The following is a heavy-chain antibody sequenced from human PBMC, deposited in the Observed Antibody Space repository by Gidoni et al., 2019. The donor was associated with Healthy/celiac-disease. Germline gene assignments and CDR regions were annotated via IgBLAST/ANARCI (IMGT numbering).Heavy chain of an antibody. D-gene: IGHD6-6*01. Sequence: EVQLVQSGAEVKKPGESLRISCKGSGYSFTSYWISWVRQMPGKGLEWMGRIDPSDSYTNYSPSFQGHVTISADKSISTAYLQWSSLKASDTAMYYCARHSSSSNYYYYYGMDVWGQGTTVTVSS. CDR2: IDPSDSYT. CDR3: ARHSSSSNYYYYYGMDV. J-gene: IGHJ6*02. CDR1: GYSFTSYW. V-gene: IGHV5-10-1*03.